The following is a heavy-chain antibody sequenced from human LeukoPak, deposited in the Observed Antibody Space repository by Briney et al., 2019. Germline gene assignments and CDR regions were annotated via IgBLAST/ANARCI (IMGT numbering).Heavy chain of an antibody. CDR2: IYYSGST. V-gene: IGHV4-4*07. Sequence: SETLSLTCTVSGGSISSYYWNWIRQPAGKGLEWIGRIYYSGSTNYNPSLKSRVTISVDKSKNQISLNLASLTAADTALYYCAGRGSSSGTFDIWGPGTFVTVSS. D-gene: IGHD2-2*01. J-gene: IGHJ3*02. CDR1: GGSISSYY. CDR3: AGRGSSSGTFDI.